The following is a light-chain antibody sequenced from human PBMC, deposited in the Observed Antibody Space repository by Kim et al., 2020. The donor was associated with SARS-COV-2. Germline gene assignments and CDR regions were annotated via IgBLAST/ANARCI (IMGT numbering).Light chain of an antibody. CDR2: GAS. CDR1: QSVSSSY. CDR3: QQYGRSPPIA. V-gene: IGKV3-20*01. J-gene: IGKJ5*01. Sequence: EIVLTQSPGTLSLSPGERATLSCRASQSVSSSYLAWYQQRPGQAPRLLIYGASSRATGIPDRFSGSGSGTDFTLTISRLEPEDFAVYYCQQYGRSPPIAFGQGKRLEIK.